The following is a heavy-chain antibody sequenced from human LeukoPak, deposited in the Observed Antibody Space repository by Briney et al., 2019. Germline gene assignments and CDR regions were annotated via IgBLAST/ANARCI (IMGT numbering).Heavy chain of an antibody. J-gene: IGHJ5*02. V-gene: IGHV3-30*03. Sequence: GRSLRLSCAASGFTLSNYGMHWVRQAPGKGLEWVAIISYDGSNKYYADSVKGRFTISRDNSKNTLYLQMNSLRAEDTAVYYCAREWVSWGQGTLVTVSS. CDR1: GFTLSNYG. CDR3: AREWVS. CDR2: ISYDGSNK.